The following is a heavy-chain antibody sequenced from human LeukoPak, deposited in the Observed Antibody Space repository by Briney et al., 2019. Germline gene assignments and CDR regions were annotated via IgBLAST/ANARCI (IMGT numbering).Heavy chain of an antibody. CDR1: GFSFSSYS. CDR2: ISSGSKYI. J-gene: IGHJ4*02. CDR3: ARALSYSYGSMDF. Sequence: PGGSLTLSCAASGFSFSSYSMNWVRRAPGKGLEWVSSISSGSKYIYNADSLKGRFTISRDNAKNSLYLQMNSLRAEDTAVYYCARALSYSYGSMDFWGQGTLVIVSS. D-gene: IGHD5-18*01. V-gene: IGHV3-21*01.